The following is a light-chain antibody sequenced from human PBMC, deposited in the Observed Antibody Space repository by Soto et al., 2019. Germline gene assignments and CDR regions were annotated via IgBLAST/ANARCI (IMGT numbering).Light chain of an antibody. CDR1: PSIAFY. Sequence: DIQLTQSPSSLSASVGDRVTITCRASPSIAFYVNWFQQKPGRAPRLLIYAASSLQSGVPSRFSGSGSGIDFTLTINSLQPEDSATYFCQQSSNSPMYTFGQGTK. CDR3: QQSSNSPMYT. V-gene: IGKV1-39*01. CDR2: AAS. J-gene: IGKJ2*01.